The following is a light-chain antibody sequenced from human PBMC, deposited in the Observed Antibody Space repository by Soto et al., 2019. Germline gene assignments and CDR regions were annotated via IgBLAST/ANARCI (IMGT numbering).Light chain of an antibody. CDR2: GAF. CDR3: LQAYNYPLT. V-gene: IGKV3-15*01. Sequence: EIVMTQSPATLSVSPGDRATLSCRASQSVSSNLAWYQQKPGQAPSLLIYGAFTRATGIPARFSGTGSGTEFTLTISSLQPEDFATYYCLQAYNYPLTFGGGTKVDIK. J-gene: IGKJ4*01. CDR1: QSVSSN.